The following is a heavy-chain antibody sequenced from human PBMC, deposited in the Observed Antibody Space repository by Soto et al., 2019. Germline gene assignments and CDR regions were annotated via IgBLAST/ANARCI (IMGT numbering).Heavy chain of an antibody. CDR3: AKDLGTTVAPYYFDY. Sequence: GGSLIVSCAASGFTFSGYAMSWVRKAPGKGLEWVSAISGSGGSTYYADSVKGRFTISRDNSKNTLYLQMNSLRAEDTAVYYCAKDLGTTVAPYYFDYWGQGTLVTVSS. CDR2: ISGSGGST. V-gene: IGHV3-23*01. CDR1: GFTFSGYA. J-gene: IGHJ4*02. D-gene: IGHD4-4*01.